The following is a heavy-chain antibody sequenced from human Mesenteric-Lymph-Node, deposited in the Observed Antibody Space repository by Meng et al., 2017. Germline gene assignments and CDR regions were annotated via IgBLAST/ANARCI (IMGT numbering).Heavy chain of an antibody. V-gene: IGHV1-2*06. CDR2: INPNSGVT. Sequence: ASVKVSCKASGYSFTGYYMHWVRQAPGQGLEWMGRINPNSGVTNYEQKYQGRVTMTRDTSITTAYMELSSLRSDDTAVYYCARGRFSNSMFYFDFWGQGTLVTVSS. D-gene: IGHD6-6*01. CDR3: ARGRFSNSMFYFDF. CDR1: GYSFTGYY. J-gene: IGHJ4*02.